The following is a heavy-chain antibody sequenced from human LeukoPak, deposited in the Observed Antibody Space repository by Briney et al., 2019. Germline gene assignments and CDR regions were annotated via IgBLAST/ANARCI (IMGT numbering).Heavy chain of an antibody. J-gene: IGHJ4*02. CDR1: GGSFSGYY. CDR2: INHSGST. D-gene: IGHD3-3*01. Sequence: PSETLSLTCAVYGGSFSGYYWSWIRHPPGKGLEWIGEINHSGSTNYNPSLKSRVTISVDTSKNQFSLKLSSVTAADTAVYYCARGRVPDLEWLRHFDYWGQGTLVTVSS. CDR3: ARGRVPDLEWLRHFDY. V-gene: IGHV4-34*01.